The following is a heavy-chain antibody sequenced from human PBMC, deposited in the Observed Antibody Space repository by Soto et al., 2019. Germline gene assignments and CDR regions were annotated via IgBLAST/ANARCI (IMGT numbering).Heavy chain of an antibody. CDR2: ISGSGGST. D-gene: IGHD3-22*01. Sequence: PGGSLRLSCAASGFTFSSYAMSWVRQAPGKGLEWVSAISGSGGSTYYADSVKGRFTISRDNSKNTLYLRMNSLRAEDTAVYYCAKPYYYDSSGYLGWGQGTLVTVSS. CDR1: GFTFSSYA. J-gene: IGHJ4*02. CDR3: AKPYYYDSSGYLG. V-gene: IGHV3-23*01.